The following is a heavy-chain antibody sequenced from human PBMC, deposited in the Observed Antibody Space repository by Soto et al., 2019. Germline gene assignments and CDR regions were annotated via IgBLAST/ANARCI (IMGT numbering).Heavy chain of an antibody. Sequence: PSETLSLTCTVSGDSISSYYWNWIRQPPGKGPEWIGSICYSGSTYYNPSLKSRVTISVDTSKNQFSLKLSSVTAADTAVYYCARDGYNYHFDYWGQGTLVTVSS. CDR2: ICYSGST. V-gene: IGHV4-39*07. CDR1: GDSISSYY. CDR3: ARDGYNYHFDY. D-gene: IGHD5-12*01. J-gene: IGHJ4*02.